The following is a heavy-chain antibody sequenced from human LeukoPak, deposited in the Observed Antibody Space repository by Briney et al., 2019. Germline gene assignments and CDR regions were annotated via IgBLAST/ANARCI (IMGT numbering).Heavy chain of an antibody. J-gene: IGHJ6*03. CDR3: ARGGTSGGAPDYYYYMDV. D-gene: IGHD6-19*01. CDR1: GFTFSSNW. Sequence: GGSLRLSCAASGFTFSSNWMHWVRQTPGKGLVWVSRINSDGSITTYADSVKGRFTISRDNAKNTLYVQMNSLRAEDTGVYYCARGGTSGGAPDYYYYMDVWGKGTTVTVSS. CDR2: INSDGSIT. V-gene: IGHV3-74*03.